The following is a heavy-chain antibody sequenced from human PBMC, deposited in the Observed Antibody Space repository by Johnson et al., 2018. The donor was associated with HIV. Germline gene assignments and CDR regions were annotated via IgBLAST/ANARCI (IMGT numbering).Heavy chain of an antibody. CDR1: GFTFSDYC. Sequence: QVQLVESGGDLVKPGGSLRLSCAASGFTFSDYCMSWIRQAPGKGLEWVAVISYDGSNKYYADSVQGRFTISRDNSKNTLYLQMNSLRAEDTAVYHCARDRIVGADYDAFDIWGQGTMVTVSS. CDR3: ARDRIVGADYDAFDI. CDR2: ISYDGSNK. D-gene: IGHD1-26*01. V-gene: IGHV3-30*03. J-gene: IGHJ3*02.